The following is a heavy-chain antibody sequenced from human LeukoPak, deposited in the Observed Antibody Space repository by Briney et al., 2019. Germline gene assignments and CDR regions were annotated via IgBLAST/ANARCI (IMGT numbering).Heavy chain of an antibody. CDR1: GGSISSGGYY. J-gene: IGHJ4*02. V-gene: IGHV4-31*03. CDR3: ARDSKQYSSSSTGFDY. Sequence: SQTLSLTCTVSGGSISSGGYYWSWIRQHPGKGLEWIGYIYYSGSTYYNPSLKSRVTISVDTSKNRFSLKLSSVTAADTAVYYCARDSKQYSSSSTGFDYWGQGTLVTVSS. CDR2: IYYSGST. D-gene: IGHD6-6*01.